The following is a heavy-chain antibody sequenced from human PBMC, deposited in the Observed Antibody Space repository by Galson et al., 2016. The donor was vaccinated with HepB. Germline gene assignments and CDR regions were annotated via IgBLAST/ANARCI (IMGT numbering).Heavy chain of an antibody. D-gene: IGHD4-17*01. CDR3: ARDQAGEILRRPLGY. J-gene: IGHJ4*02. CDR1: GGSISSTNW. V-gene: IGHV4-4*02. CDR2: IYHSGTT. Sequence: LSLTCVVSGGSISSTNWWNWVRQPPGKGLEWIGEIYHSGTTNYNPSLQSRVTLSVDKSNKQCSLKLTSVTAADTAVYYCARDQAGEILRRPLGYWGQGTLVTVSS.